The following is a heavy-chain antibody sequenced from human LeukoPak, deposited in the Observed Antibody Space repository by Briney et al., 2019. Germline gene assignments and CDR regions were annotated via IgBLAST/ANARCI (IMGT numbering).Heavy chain of an antibody. Sequence: SETLSLTCTFSGGSISSYYWSWIRQPPGKGLEWIGYIYYSGSTNYNPSLKSRVTISVDTSKNQFSLKLSSVTAADTAVYYCARHVTSPYGDYVEWGQGTLVTVSS. CDR2: IYYSGST. CDR1: GGSISSYY. D-gene: IGHD4-17*01. V-gene: IGHV4-59*08. J-gene: IGHJ4*02. CDR3: ARHVTSPYGDYVE.